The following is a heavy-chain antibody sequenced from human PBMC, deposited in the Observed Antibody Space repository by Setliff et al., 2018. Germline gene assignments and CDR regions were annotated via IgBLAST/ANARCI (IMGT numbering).Heavy chain of an antibody. CDR2: VNDSGSA. D-gene: IGHD3-10*01. CDR1: GGSFSGYF. V-gene: IGHV4-34*01. CDR3: ARGRYYGSGSYSL. Sequence: NPSETLSLTCDVFGGSFSGYFWAWIRQSPGKGLEWIGDVNDSGSANYKPSLKSRLTISRDTSKNQLSLNLSSVTAADTAVYYCARGRYYGSGSYSLWGQGTPVTVSS. J-gene: IGHJ4*02.